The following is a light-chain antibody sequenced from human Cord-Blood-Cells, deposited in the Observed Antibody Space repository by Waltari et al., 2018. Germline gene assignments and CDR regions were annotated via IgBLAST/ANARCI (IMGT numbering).Light chain of an antibody. CDR3: QAWDSSTVV. CDR2: QDS. J-gene: IGLJ2*01. V-gene: IGLV3-1*01. Sequence: SYELTQPPSVSVSPGQTASITCSGDQLGDKYACWYQQTPGQSHVLVIYQDSKRPSGIPERFSGSNSGNTATLTISGTQAMDEADYYCQAWDSSTVVFGGGTKLTVL. CDR1: QLGDKY.